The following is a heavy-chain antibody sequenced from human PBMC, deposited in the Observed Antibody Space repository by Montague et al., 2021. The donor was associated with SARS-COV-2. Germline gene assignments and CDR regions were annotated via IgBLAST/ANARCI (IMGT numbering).Heavy chain of an antibody. CDR2: ITYDGGRK. CDR1: GVSFSDYT. J-gene: IGHJ4*02. D-gene: IGHD6-19*01. Sequence: SLRLSCAGYGVSFSDYTMHWVRKAPGLGLEWLALITYDGGRKYYADSVGGRATVSRDNSKNTVSLQMTFLRPEDTAVYYCARAYSSAWYAGYWGQGTHVTVSS. CDR3: ARAYSSAWYAGY. V-gene: IGHV3-30*04.